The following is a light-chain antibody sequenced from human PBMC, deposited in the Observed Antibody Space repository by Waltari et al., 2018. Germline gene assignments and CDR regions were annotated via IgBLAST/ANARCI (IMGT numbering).Light chain of an antibody. V-gene: IGKV4-1*01. Sequence: DIVMTQSPDSLTVSLGERATINCKSSQSVLYSSNNKNYLAWYQQKPGQPPKLLIYWASTRESGVPDRFSGSGSGTDFTLTISSLQAEDVAVYYCQQHYSTPATCGQGTKLEI. J-gene: IGKJ2*01. CDR1: QSVLYSSNNKNY. CDR2: WAS. CDR3: QQHYSTPAT.